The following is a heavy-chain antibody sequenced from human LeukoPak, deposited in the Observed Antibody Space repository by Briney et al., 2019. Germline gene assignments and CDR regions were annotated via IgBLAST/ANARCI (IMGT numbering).Heavy chain of an antibody. CDR3: ARDKAVTTELTQYFHH. Sequence: VASVKVSCKASGYTFTNCGVSWVRQAPGQGLEWMGWISGYNGYTNYAQKFQFRVTMTTDTSTSTAYMELRSLTSDDTAVYYCARDKAVTTELTQYFHHWGQGTLVTVSS. CDR1: GYTFTNCG. V-gene: IGHV1-18*01. D-gene: IGHD4-11*01. J-gene: IGHJ1*01. CDR2: ISGYNGYT.